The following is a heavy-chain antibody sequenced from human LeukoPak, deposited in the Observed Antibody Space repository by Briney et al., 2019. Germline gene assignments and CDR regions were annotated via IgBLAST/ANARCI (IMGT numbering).Heavy chain of an antibody. D-gene: IGHD3-3*01. CDR3: ARERFNSVHSTYNWFDP. Sequence: SETLSLTCAVYGGSFSGYYWSWIRQPPGKGLEWIGEINHSGSTNYNPSLKSRVTISVDTSKNQFSLKLSSVTAADTAVYYCARERFNSVHSTYNWFDPWGQGTLVTVSS. CDR1: GGSFSGYY. J-gene: IGHJ5*02. CDR2: INHSGST. V-gene: IGHV4-34*01.